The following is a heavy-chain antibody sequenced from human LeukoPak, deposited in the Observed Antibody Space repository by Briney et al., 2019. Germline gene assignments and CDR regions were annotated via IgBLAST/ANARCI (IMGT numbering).Heavy chain of an antibody. Sequence: TSETLSLTCGVSGVSISSNFWSWIRQPAGKGLEWIGGIYTSGITNYNPSLKSRVTMSVDTSKKQFSLSLSSVTAADTAVYYCAREHVGYSSGWHDLDFWGQGALVTVSS. CDR3: AREHVGYSSGWHDLDF. CDR1: GVSISSNF. V-gene: IGHV4-4*07. J-gene: IGHJ4*02. CDR2: IYTSGIT. D-gene: IGHD6-19*01.